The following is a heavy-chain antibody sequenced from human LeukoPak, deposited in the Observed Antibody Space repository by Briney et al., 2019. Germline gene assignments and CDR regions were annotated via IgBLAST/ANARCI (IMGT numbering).Heavy chain of an antibody. V-gene: IGHV4-39*01. Sequence: SETLSLTCTVSGGSISSSSYYWGWIRQPPGKGLEWIGSIYYSGSTYYNPPLKSRVTISVDTSKNQFSLKLSSVTAADTAVYYCARRRIGDYFDYWGQGTLVTVS. CDR3: ARRRIGDYFDY. CDR1: GGSISSSSYY. D-gene: IGHD3-16*01. CDR2: IYYSGST. J-gene: IGHJ4*02.